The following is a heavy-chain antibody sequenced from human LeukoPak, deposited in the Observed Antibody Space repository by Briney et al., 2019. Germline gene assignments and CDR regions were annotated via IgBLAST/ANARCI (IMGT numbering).Heavy chain of an antibody. CDR2: INPSDTTT. J-gene: IGHJ4*02. CDR3: ARDPTSSSVLDF. D-gene: IGHD6-13*01. CDR1: GHTFINYF. Sequence: ASVKVSCKASGHTFINYFMHWVRQAPGQGLEWMGVINPSDTTTSYAQNFQGRVTMTRDTSTSTVYMELSSLRSEDTAVYYCARDPTSSSVLDFWGQGTLVTVSS. V-gene: IGHV1-46*01.